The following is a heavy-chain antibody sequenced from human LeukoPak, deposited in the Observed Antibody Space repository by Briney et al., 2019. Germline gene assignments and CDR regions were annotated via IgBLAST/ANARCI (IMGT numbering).Heavy chain of an antibody. J-gene: IGHJ4*02. CDR1: GFTFSSYA. V-gene: IGHV3-11*01. CDR2: ISSSGNTI. Sequence: KSGGSLRLSCAASGFTFSSYAMSWVRQAPGKGLEWVSYISSSGNTIYYADSVKGRFTISRDNAKNSLYLQMNSLRAEDTAVYYCAPHRGITYYDFWSGYYPRHYFDYWGQGTLVTVSS. D-gene: IGHD3-3*01. CDR3: APHRGITYYDFWSGYYPRHYFDY.